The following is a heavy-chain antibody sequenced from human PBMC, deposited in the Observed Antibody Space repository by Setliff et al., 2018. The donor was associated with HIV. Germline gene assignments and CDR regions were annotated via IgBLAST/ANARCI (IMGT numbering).Heavy chain of an antibody. J-gene: IGHJ3*02. Sequence: KPSETLSLTCTVSGYSISSGYYWGWIRQPPGKGLEWIGSIYHSGITYYNSSLKRRVTISVDTSKNQFSLNLTSVTAADTAVYCCARLGYSGSLVGAFDIWGQGTMVTVSS. CDR3: ARLGYSGSLVGAFDI. CDR2: IYHSGIT. CDR1: GYSISSGYY. V-gene: IGHV4-38-2*02. D-gene: IGHD1-26*01.